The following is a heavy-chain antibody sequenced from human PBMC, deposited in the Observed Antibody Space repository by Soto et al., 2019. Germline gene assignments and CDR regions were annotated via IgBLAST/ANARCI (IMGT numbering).Heavy chain of an antibody. CDR2: INHSGST. Sequence: SETLSLTCAVYGGSFSGYYWSWIRQPPGKGLEWIGEINHSGSTNYNPSLKSRVTISVDTSKNQFSLKLSSVTAADTAVYYCARLQFGYSSGWEAAYYFYMGVWGKGTTVTVSS. CDR1: GGSFSGYY. J-gene: IGHJ6*03. D-gene: IGHD6-19*01. CDR3: ARLQFGYSSGWEAAYYFYMGV. V-gene: IGHV4-34*01.